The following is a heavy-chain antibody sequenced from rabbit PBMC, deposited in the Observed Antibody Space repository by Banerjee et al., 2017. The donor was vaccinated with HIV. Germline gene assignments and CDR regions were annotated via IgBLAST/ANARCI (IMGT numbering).Heavy chain of an antibody. Sequence: QEQVVESGGGLVQPEGSLTLTCTASGFSLSASDFIYWVRQAPGKGLEWIACVYTGSSGNTYYASWAKGRFAISKTSSTTVTLQMTSLTVADTATYFCARDLADAIGWNFGWWGPGTLVTVS. CDR1: GFSLSASDF. D-gene: IGHD4-1*01. V-gene: IGHV1S45*01. CDR2: VYTGSSGNT. CDR3: ARDLADAIGWNFGW. J-gene: IGHJ4*01.